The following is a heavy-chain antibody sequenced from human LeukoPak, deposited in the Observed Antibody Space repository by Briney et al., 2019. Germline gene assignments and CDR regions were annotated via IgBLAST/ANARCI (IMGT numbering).Heavy chain of an antibody. J-gene: IGHJ3*02. V-gene: IGHV4-39*01. D-gene: IGHD6-19*01. CDR3: ASHSSGWYEDAFDI. CDR2: IYYSGST. Sequence: SETLCLTCTVSGGSISSSSYYWGWIRQPPGKGLEWIGSIYYSGSTYYNPSLKSRVTISVDTSKNQFSLKLSSVTAADTAVYYCASHSSGWYEDAFDIWGQGTMVTVSS. CDR1: GGSISSSSYY.